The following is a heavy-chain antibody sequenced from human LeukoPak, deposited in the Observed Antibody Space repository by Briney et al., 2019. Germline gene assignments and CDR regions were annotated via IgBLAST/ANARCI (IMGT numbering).Heavy chain of an antibody. CDR3: AREKREVIVATTSYYFDY. V-gene: IGHV6-1*01. CDR2: TYYRSKWYN. Sequence: SQTLSLTCAISGDSVSSNSAAWNWIRQYPSRGLEWLGRTYYRSKWYNDYAVSVKSRITINPDTSKNQFSLQLNSVTPEDTAVYYCAREKREVIVATTSYYFDYWGQGTLVTVSS. D-gene: IGHD5-12*01. J-gene: IGHJ4*02. CDR1: GDSVSSNSAA.